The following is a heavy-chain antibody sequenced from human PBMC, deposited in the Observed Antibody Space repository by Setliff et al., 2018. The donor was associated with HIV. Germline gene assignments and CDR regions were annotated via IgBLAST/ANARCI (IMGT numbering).Heavy chain of an antibody. J-gene: IGHJ4*02. CDR3: AKDYYDFVWGSSLAY. CDR1: GFTFSTYG. Sequence: ETLSLTCAASGFTFSTYGMHWVRQAPGKGLEWVSAISGSGGSTYYADSVKGRFTISRDNSKNTLYLQMNSLRAEDTAVYYCAKDYYDFVWGSSLAYWGQGTLVTVSS. CDR2: ISGSGGST. V-gene: IGHV3-23*01. D-gene: IGHD3-16*01.